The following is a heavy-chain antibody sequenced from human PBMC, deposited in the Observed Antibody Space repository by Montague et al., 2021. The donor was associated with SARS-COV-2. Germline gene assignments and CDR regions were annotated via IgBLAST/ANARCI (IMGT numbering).Heavy chain of an antibody. J-gene: IGHJ1*01. CDR3: ARDPGGGSWHSFLH. CDR2: IWSDGSNR. Sequence: SLRLSCAASGFTFSTYGMHWVRQAPGKGLEWVAVIWSDGSNRYYADSVKGRFNISRDNSKNTLYLQMNSLRVEDTAVYYCARDPGGGSWHSFLHWGQGTLVTVSS. V-gene: IGHV3-33*01. CDR1: GFTFSTYG. D-gene: IGHD6-13*01.